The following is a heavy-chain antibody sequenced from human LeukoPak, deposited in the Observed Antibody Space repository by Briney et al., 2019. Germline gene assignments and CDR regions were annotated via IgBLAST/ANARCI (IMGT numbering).Heavy chain of an antibody. D-gene: IGHD5-24*01. V-gene: IGHV1-2*02. CDR1: GYTFTGYY. CDR3: ARSKDVYNSLSH. CDR2: INPNSGGT. J-gene: IGHJ4*02. Sequence: ASVKVSCKASGYTFTGYYMHWVRQAPGQGLEWMGWINPNSGGTNYAQKFQDRVTMTRDTSISTAYMELSRLRSDDAAVYYCARSKDVYNSLSHWGQGTLVTVSS.